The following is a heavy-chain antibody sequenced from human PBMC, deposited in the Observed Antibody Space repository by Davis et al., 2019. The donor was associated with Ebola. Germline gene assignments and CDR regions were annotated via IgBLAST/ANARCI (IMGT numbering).Heavy chain of an antibody. J-gene: IGHJ4*02. CDR1: GGSFRDYY. V-gene: IGHV4-34*01. CDR2: INHIGST. D-gene: IGHD6-19*01. CDR3: ARDMAGKFDY. Sequence: PSETLSLTCAVYGGSFRDYYWSWIRQPPGKGLEWIGEINHIGSTNCNPSLKSRVTMSIDTSKNQFSLNLRSVTAADTAVYYCARDMAGKFDYWGQGTLVTVSS.